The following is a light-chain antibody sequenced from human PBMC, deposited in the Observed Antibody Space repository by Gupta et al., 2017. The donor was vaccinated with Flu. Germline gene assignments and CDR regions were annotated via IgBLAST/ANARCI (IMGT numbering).Light chain of an antibody. CDR3: QQYNDWTLYT. J-gene: IGKJ2*01. Sequence: GTLSVSPGERATLSCRASQSVSSKLAWYQQKPGQAPRLIIYGASTRDSGIPARFSGSGYGTEFTLTISSRQTEDFAIYYCQQYNDWTLYTFGQGTKLEIK. CDR2: GAS. V-gene: IGKV3-15*01. CDR1: QSVSSK.